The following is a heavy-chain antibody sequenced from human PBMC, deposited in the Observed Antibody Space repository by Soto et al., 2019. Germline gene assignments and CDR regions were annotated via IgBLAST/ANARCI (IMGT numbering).Heavy chain of an antibody. J-gene: IGHJ6*02. Sequence: QVQLVQSGAEVMTPGASVKVSCKASGYTFSNFGLSWVRQAPGQGFEWMGWISGYNGNTNSAEKFQGRVTMTTDTSTSTAYMEVRSLTSDDTAVYYCARDKGYGFGWSSSSGMDVWGQGTTVTVSS. CDR1: GYTFSNFG. CDR2: ISGYNGNT. CDR3: ARDKGYGFGWSSSSGMDV. D-gene: IGHD5-18*01. V-gene: IGHV1-18*01.